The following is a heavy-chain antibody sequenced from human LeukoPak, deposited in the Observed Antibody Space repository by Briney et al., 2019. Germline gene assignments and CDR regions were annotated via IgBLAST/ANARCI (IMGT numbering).Heavy chain of an antibody. Sequence: GGSLRLSCAASGLTFSSYAMSWVRQAPGKGLEWVSAISGSGGSTYYADSVKGRFTISRDNSKNTLYLQMNSLRAEDTAVYYCAKDKWIAAAGLRAYYHYGMDVWGQGTTVTVSS. J-gene: IGHJ6*02. CDR2: ISGSGGST. CDR1: GLTFSSYA. D-gene: IGHD6-13*01. CDR3: AKDKWIAAAGLRAYYHYGMDV. V-gene: IGHV3-23*01.